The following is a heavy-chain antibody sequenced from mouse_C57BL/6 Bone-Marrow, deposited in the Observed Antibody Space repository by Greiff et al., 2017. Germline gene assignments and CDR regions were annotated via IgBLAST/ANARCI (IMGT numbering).Heavy chain of an antibody. CDR1: GFNIKDYY. Sequence: EVKLQESGAELVKPGASVKLSCTASGFNIKDYYMHWVKQRTEQGLEWIGRIDPEDGETKYAPKFQGQATITADTSSNTAYLQLSSLTSEDTAVYYGARGATKVEESSGNYFDYWGQGTTRTVSS. CDR2: IDPEDGET. V-gene: IGHV14-2*01. D-gene: IGHD1-1*01. CDR3: ARGATKVEESSGNYFDY. J-gene: IGHJ2*01.